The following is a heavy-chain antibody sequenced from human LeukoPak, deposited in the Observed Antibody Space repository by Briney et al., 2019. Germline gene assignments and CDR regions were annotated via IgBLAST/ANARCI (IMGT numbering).Heavy chain of an antibody. V-gene: IGHV3-23*01. D-gene: IGHD2-8*01. CDR2: ISGSGGST. Sequence: GGSLRLSCAASGFTFSSYAMSWVRQAPGKGLEWVSVISGSGGSTYYADSVKGRFTISRDDSKNTLYLQMNSLRAEDTAVYYCAKDSFSRNGVYDAFDVWGQGTMVTVSS. CDR3: AKDSFSRNGVYDAFDV. CDR1: GFTFSSYA. J-gene: IGHJ3*01.